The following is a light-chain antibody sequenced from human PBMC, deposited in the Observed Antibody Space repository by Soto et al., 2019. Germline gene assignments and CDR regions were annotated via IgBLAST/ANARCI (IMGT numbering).Light chain of an antibody. Sequence: DIQMTQSPSTLSASVGDRVTITCRASRSLSNWLAWSQQKPGKAPTLLIYEASSLESGVRSRFSGSGSGTEFTLTLSSLQPDDFAIYYCQQYNSYSTFGQGIKV. V-gene: IGKV1-5*03. CDR3: QQYNSYST. CDR2: EAS. CDR1: RSLSNW. J-gene: IGKJ1*01.